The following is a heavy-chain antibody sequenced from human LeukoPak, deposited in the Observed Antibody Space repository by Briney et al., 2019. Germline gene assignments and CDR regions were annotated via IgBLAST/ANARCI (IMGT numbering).Heavy chain of an antibody. Sequence: GGSLRLSCAASGFTFSNYAMSWVRQAPGKGLEWVSAISGSGGSTYDADSVKGRFTISRDNSKNTLYLQMNNLRAEDTAMYYCAKDAPYSSSSEPDYWGQGTLVTVSS. V-gene: IGHV3-23*01. D-gene: IGHD6-6*01. CDR3: AKDAPYSSSSEPDY. J-gene: IGHJ4*02. CDR1: GFTFSNYA. CDR2: ISGSGGST.